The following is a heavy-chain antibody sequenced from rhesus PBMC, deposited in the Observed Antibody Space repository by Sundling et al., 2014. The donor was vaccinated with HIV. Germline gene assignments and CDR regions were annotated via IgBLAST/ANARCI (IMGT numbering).Heavy chain of an antibody. J-gene: IGHJ2*01. V-gene: IGHV4-169*01. CDR3: ARGPRYFDL. CDR1: GGSISSSY. D-gene: IGHD6-13*01. CDR2: IYGSGSST. Sequence: QLQLQESGPGLVKPSETLSVTCAVSGGSISSSYWSWIRQAPGKGLEWIGYIYGSGSSTNYNPSLKSRVTLSVDTSKNQLSLKLSSVTAADTAVYYCARGPRYFDLWGPGTPITISS.